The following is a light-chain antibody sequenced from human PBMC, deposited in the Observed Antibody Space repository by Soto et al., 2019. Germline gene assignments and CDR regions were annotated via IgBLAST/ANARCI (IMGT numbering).Light chain of an antibody. V-gene: IGKV3-15*01. CDR1: QSVSSN. CDR2: GAS. J-gene: IGKJ2*01. Sequence: EIVMTQSPATLSVSPGERATLSCRASQSVSSNLAWYQQKPGQAPRLLIYGASGRATGIPARFSGSGSGTEFTLTISSLQTEDFAGYYCQHYNTWPFTFGQGTKLDI. CDR3: QHYNTWPFT.